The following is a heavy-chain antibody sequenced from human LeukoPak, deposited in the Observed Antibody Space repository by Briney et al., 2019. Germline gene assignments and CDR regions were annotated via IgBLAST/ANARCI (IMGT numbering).Heavy chain of an antibody. Sequence: PSETLSLTCTVSGGSISRDYWSWIRQPPGKGLEWIGYIYYTGSTNYDPSLKSRVTISVDTSKNQFSLKLSSVTAADTAVYYCARVRYSSGWYLFDYWGQGTLVTVSS. CDR1: GGSISRDY. CDR3: ARVRYSSGWYLFDY. D-gene: IGHD6-19*01. CDR2: IYYTGST. V-gene: IGHV4-59*01. J-gene: IGHJ4*02.